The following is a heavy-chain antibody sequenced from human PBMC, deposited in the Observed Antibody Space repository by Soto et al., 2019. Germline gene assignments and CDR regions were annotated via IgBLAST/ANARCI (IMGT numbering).Heavy chain of an antibody. J-gene: IGHJ6*02. V-gene: IGHV4-39*01. Sequence: SETLSLSCTVSDDSISTSNYYWDWIRQPPGKGLEWIGTIYYGGSTYYNPSLKSRVTISVGTSKNQFSLNLSSVTAADTAVYYCARNEEDAYYYYGMDVWGQGTTVT. CDR2: IYYGGST. CDR1: DDSISTSNYY. D-gene: IGHD2-8*01. CDR3: ARNEEDAYYYYGMDV.